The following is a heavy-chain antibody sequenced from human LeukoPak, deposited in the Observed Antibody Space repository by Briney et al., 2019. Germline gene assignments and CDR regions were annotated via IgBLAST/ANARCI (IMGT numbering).Heavy chain of an antibody. CDR1: GGSISSYY. D-gene: IGHD3-9*01. Sequence: SETLSLTCTVSGGSISSYYWSWIRQPPGKGLEWIGYTYYSGSTNYNPSLKSRVTISVDTSKNQFSLKLSSVTAADTAVYYCARDRGYYDILTGYSEYYFDYWGQGTLVTVSS. CDR2: TYYSGST. V-gene: IGHV4-59*01. CDR3: ARDRGYYDILTGYSEYYFDY. J-gene: IGHJ4*02.